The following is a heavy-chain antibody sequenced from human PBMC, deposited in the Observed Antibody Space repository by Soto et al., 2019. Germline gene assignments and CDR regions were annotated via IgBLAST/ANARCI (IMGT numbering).Heavy chain of an antibody. CDR1: GGSISSYY. D-gene: IGHD3-10*01. CDR3: ARRGYGPGFPYYYGMDV. J-gene: IGHJ6*02. V-gene: IGHV4-59*01. Sequence: SETLSLTCTVSGGSISSYYWSWIRQPPGKGLEWIGYIYYSGNTNYNPSLKSRVTISVDTSKNQFSLKLNSVTAADTAVYYCARRGYGPGFPYYYGMDVWGQGTTVTVSS. CDR2: IYYSGNT.